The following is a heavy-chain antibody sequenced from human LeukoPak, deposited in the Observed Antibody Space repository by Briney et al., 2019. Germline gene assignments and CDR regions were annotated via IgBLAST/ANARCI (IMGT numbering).Heavy chain of an antibody. CDR2: IIPIFGTA. J-gene: IGHJ3*02. D-gene: IGHD3-22*01. Sequence: SVEVSCKASGGTFTSYAISWGRQAPGQGLEWMGGIIPIFGTANYAQKFQGRVTITADESTSTAYMELSSLRSEDTAVYYCARVGGRLPNTMIVVSGAFDIWGQGTMVTVSS. CDR1: GGTFTSYA. CDR3: ARVGGRLPNTMIVVSGAFDI. V-gene: IGHV1-69*13.